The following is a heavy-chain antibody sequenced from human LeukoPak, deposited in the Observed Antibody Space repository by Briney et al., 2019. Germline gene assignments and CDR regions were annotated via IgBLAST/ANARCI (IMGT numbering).Heavy chain of an antibody. CDR3: ASNVYGSGSYYKTGPLYGMDV. V-gene: IGHV4-4*02. J-gene: IGHJ6*02. D-gene: IGHD3-10*01. Sequence: SETLSLTCAVSGGSISSSNWWSWVRQPPGKGLEWIGEIYHSGSTNYNPSLKSRVTISVDKSKNQFSLKLSSVTAADTAVYYCASNVYGSGSYYKTGPLYGMDVWGQGTTVTVSS. CDR1: GGSISSSNW. CDR2: IYHSGST.